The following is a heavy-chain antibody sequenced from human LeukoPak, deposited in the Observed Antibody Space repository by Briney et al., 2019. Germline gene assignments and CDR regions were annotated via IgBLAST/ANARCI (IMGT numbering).Heavy chain of an antibody. D-gene: IGHD3-10*01. Sequence: PGGSLRLSCAASGFTFSSYEMNWVRQAPGKGLEWVSYISSSGSTICYADSVKGRFTISRDNAKNSLYLQMNSLRAEDTAVYYCASYPIGGSGSYYYYYYGMDVWGKGTTVTVSS. J-gene: IGHJ6*04. V-gene: IGHV3-48*03. CDR3: ASYPIGGSGSYYYYYYGMDV. CDR1: GFTFSSYE. CDR2: ISSSGSTI.